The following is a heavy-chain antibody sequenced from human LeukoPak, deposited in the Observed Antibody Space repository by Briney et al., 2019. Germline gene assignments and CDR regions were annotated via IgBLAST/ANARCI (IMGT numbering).Heavy chain of an antibody. CDR2: ISSDGGNI. D-gene: IGHD1-26*01. CDR1: GFSFSNFW. Sequence: GGSLRLSCVASGFSFSNFWMHWVRQPPGKGLVWVSRISSDGGNIQYADSVKGRFIISRDNAKNTLYLQMNSLRAEDTAVYYCARVIVGATGSDYWGQGTLVTVSS. CDR3: ARVIVGATGSDY. J-gene: IGHJ4*02. V-gene: IGHV3-74*01.